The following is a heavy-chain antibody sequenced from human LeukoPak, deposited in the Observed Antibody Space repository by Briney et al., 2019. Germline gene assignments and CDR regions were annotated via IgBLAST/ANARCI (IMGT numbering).Heavy chain of an antibody. J-gene: IGHJ6*02. CDR2: IYYSGST. CDR3: ARDRNHGGYQYYYYYYGMDV. V-gene: IGHV4-59*01. CDR1: GGSMSSYY. D-gene: IGHD1-14*01. Sequence: PWETLSLTCTVSGGSMSSYYWSWIRQPPGKGLEWIGYIYYSGSTNYNPSLKSRVTISVDTSKNQFSLKLSSVTAADTAVYYCARDRNHGGYQYYYYYYGMDVWGQGTTVTVSS.